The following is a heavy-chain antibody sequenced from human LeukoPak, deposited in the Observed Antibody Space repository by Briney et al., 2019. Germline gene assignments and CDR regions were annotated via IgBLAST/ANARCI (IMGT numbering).Heavy chain of an antibody. CDR3: ARDVHDYDSSGYYRFDY. Sequence: GGSLRLSCVASGFSFTSHSMNWVRQAPGKGLEWVSYISSESGTKYHADSVKGRFTITRDNAKNSLYLQMNSLRAEDTAVYYCARDVHDYDSSGYYRFDYWGQGTVVTVSS. J-gene: IGHJ4*02. CDR2: ISSESGTK. D-gene: IGHD3-22*01. CDR1: GFSFTSHS. V-gene: IGHV3-48*04.